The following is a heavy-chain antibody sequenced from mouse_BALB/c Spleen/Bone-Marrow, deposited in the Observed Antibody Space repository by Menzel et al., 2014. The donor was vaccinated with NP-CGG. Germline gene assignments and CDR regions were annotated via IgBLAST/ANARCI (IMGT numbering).Heavy chain of an antibody. D-gene: IGHD1-1*01. CDR2: IDPANGNT. J-gene: IGHJ3*01. Sequence: EVKLEESGAELVKLGASVKLSCTASGFNIKDTYMHWVKQRPEQGLEWIGRIDPANGNTKYDPKFQGKATITADTSSNTAYLQLSSLTSEDTAVYYCASYYYGSSSFAYWGQGTMVTVSA. CDR1: GFNIKDTY. CDR3: ASYYYGSSSFAY. V-gene: IGHV14-3*02.